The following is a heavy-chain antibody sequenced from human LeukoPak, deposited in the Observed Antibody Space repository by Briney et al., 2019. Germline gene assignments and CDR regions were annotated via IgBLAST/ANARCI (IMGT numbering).Heavy chain of an antibody. J-gene: IGHJ4*02. V-gene: IGHV4-30-2*01. CDR1: GGSISSGGYS. Sequence: SETLSLTCAVSGGSISSGGYSWSWIRQPPGKGLEWIGYIYHSGSTYYNPSLKSRVTISVDRSKNQFSLKLSSVTAADTAVYYXXXXXXXSGYSYGYDYWGQGTLVTVSS. D-gene: IGHD5-18*01. CDR2: IYHSGST. CDR3: XXXXXXSGYSYGYDY.